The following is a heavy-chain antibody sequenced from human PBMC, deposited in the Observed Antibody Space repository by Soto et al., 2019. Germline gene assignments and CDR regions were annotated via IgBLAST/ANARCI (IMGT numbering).Heavy chain of an antibody. D-gene: IGHD3-3*01. Sequence: SLRLSCAASGFTFSSYAMSWVRQAPGKGLEWVSAISGSGGSTYYADSVKGRFTISRDNSKNTLYLQMNSLRAEDTAVYYCAKAGDLRDGLGTYYDFWSGYPYYYYGMDVWGQGTTVSVTS. J-gene: IGHJ6*02. CDR2: ISGSGGST. CDR3: AKAGDLRDGLGTYYDFWSGYPYYYYGMDV. CDR1: GFTFSSYA. V-gene: IGHV3-23*01.